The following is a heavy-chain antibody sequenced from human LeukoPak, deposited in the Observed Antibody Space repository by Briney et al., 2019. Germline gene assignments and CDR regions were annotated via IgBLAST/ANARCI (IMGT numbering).Heavy chain of an antibody. Sequence: SETLSLTCTVSGGSISSGPYLWGWLRQPAGKGLEWIGRFHTSGSTDYNPSLKSRVAISGDTSKNQFSLKLSSVTAADTAVYYCAGRDDSDYWGQGTLVTVSS. CDR3: AGRDDSDY. CDR1: GGSISSGPYL. D-gene: IGHD2-15*01. V-gene: IGHV4-61*02. J-gene: IGHJ4*02. CDR2: FHTSGST.